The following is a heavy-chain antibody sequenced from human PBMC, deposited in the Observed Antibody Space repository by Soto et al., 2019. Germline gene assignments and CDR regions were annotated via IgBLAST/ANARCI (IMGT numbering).Heavy chain of an antibody. CDR1: GYTFTSYG. D-gene: IGHD3-16*02. Sequence: ASVKVSCKASGYTFTSYGISWVRQAPGQGLEWMGWISAYNGNTNYAQKLQGRVTMTTDTSTSTAYMELRSLRSDDTAVYYCARDAARPDLVYIWGRYRNDAIDIWGQGTMVTGSS. V-gene: IGHV1-18*01. CDR3: ARDAARPDLVYIWGRYRNDAIDI. CDR2: ISAYNGNT. J-gene: IGHJ3*02.